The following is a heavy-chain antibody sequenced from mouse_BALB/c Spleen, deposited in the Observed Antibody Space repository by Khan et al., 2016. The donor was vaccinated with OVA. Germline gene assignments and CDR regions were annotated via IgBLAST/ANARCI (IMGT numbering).Heavy chain of an antibody. Sequence: QIQLVQSGPELKKPGETVKISCKASGYTFTKNGMNWVKQAPGKGLKWMGWINTYTGEPTYVDDFKGRFAFSLETSASTAYLQINNLKNEDTATYFCARVGYSGTMDYWGQGTSATVSS. V-gene: IGHV9-3-1*01. J-gene: IGHJ4*01. CDR3: ARVGYSGTMDY. CDR2: INTYTGEP. CDR1: GYTFTKNG. D-gene: IGHD4-1*01.